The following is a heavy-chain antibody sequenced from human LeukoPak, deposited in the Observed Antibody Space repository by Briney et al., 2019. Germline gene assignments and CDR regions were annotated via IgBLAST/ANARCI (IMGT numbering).Heavy chain of an antibody. CDR1: GYSISSGYY. V-gene: IGHV4-38-2*02. Sequence: SETLSLTCTVSGYSISSGYYWGWIRQPPGKGLEWIGSIYHSGSTYYNPSLKSRVTISVDTSKNQFSLKLSSVTAADTAVYYCARGPPQYPRLVHAFDIWGQGTMVTVSS. D-gene: IGHD6-19*01. CDR2: IYHSGST. CDR3: ARGPPQYPRLVHAFDI. J-gene: IGHJ3*02.